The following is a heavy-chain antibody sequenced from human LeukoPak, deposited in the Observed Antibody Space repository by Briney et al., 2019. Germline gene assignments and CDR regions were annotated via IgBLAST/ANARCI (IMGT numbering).Heavy chain of an antibody. D-gene: IGHD3-10*01. CDR3: ARVPVYGSGSYYKGY. CDR2: ISSSSSTI. CDR1: GFTFSSYS. V-gene: IGHV3-48*04. J-gene: IGHJ4*02. Sequence: PGGSLRLSCAASGFTFSSYSMNWVRQAPGKGLEWVSYISSSSSTIYYADSVKGRFTISRDNAKNSLYLQMNSLRAEDTAVYYCARVPVYGSGSYYKGYWGQGTLVTVSS.